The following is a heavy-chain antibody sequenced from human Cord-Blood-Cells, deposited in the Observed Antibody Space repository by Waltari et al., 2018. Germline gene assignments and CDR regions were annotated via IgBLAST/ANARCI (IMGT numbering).Heavy chain of an antibody. V-gene: IGHV3-15*01. CDR1: GLPFSNAW. CDR3: TTEGDSSSSYYYYYYMDV. J-gene: IGHJ6*03. D-gene: IGHD6-6*01. CDR2: IKIKTDGGTT. Sequence: EVQLVESGGGLVKTGGYLRLSSAASGLPFSNAWMSWARAAPGKGLEWVGRIKIKTDGGTTEYAAPVKGRFTISRDDSKNTLYLQMNSLKTEDTAVYYCTTEGDSSSSYYYYYYMDVWGKGTTVTVSS.